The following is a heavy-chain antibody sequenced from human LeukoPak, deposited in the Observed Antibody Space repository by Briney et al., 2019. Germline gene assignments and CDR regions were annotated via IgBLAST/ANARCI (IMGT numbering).Heavy chain of an antibody. V-gene: IGHV4-34*01. Sequence: SETLSLTCAVYGGSFSGYYWSWIRQPPGKGLEWIGEINHSGSTNYNPSLKSRVTISVDTSKNQFSLKLSSVIAADTAVYYCARGGHIVVVTAIPGPYYFDYWGQGTLVTVSS. J-gene: IGHJ4*02. CDR3: ARGGHIVVVTAIPGPYYFDY. CDR2: INHSGST. CDR1: GGSFSGYY. D-gene: IGHD2-21*02.